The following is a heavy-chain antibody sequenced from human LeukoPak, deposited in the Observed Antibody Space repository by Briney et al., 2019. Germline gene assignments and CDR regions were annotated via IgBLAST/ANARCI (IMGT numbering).Heavy chain of an antibody. CDR3: ARALYYGSGSLSFYYYYYMDV. J-gene: IGHJ6*03. CDR1: RYTFTSYD. D-gene: IGHD3-10*01. Sequence: GASVKVSCKASRYTFTSYDINWVRQATGQGLEWMGWMNPNSGNTGYAQKFQGRVTITRNTSISTAYMELSSLRSEDTAVYYCARALYYGSGSLSFYYYYYMDVWGKGTTVTVSS. CDR2: MNPNSGNT. V-gene: IGHV1-8*03.